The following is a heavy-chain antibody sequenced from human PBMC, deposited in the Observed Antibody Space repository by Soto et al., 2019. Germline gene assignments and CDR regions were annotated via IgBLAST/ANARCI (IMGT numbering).Heavy chain of an antibody. CDR3: ARSIAARLNWSDP. CDR1: GFTFSSNW. J-gene: IGHJ5*02. V-gene: IGHV3-7*01. CDR2: IKQDGSEK. D-gene: IGHD6-6*01. Sequence: EVQLVESGGGLVQPGGSLRLSCAASGFTFSSNWMSWVRQAPGKGLEWVANIKQDGSEKYYVDSVKGRFTISRDNAKNSLYLQMNSLRAEDTAVYYCARSIAARLNWSDPWGQGTLVTVSS.